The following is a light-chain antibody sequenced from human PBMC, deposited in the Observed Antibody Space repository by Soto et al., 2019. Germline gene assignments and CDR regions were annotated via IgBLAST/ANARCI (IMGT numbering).Light chain of an antibody. V-gene: IGKV3-20*01. CDR2: GAS. J-gene: IGKJ2*02. Sequence: IGLTQSPGILPFYPGERATLSCRARQRVSSSYLAWYQQKPCQAPRLLIYGASSRATAIPDRFSGTGSGTDFTLTIRTLETADFAVYSSTQHVSSPCTFGQGTPLEIK. CDR1: QRVSSSY. CDR3: TQHVSSPCT.